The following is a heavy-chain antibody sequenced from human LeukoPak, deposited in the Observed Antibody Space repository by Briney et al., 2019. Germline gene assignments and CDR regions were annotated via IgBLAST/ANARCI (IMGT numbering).Heavy chain of an antibody. D-gene: IGHD1-7*01. CDR1: GFTFSDYY. J-gene: IGHJ4*02. CDR2: ISGSGGST. Sequence: PGGSLRLSCAASGFTFSDYYMGWVRQAPGKGLEWVSAISGSGGSTYYADSVKGRFTISRDNSKNTLYLQMNSLRAEDTAVYYCAKDPPGTTAPDTERLDYWGQGTLVTVSS. V-gene: IGHV3-23*01. CDR3: AKDPPGTTAPDTERLDY.